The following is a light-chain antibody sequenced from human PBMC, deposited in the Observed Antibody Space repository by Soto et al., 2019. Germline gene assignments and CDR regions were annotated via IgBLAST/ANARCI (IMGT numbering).Light chain of an antibody. CDR3: QQYKSSSWT. CDR1: QSISSW. CDR2: KAS. Sequence: DIQMTQSPSTLSASVGDRVTITCRASQSISSWLAWYQQKPGEAPKLLIYKASSLESGVPSRFSGSGSGTEFTLTISSLQPDDFATYYCQQYKSSSWTFGQGTKVEIK. V-gene: IGKV1-5*03. J-gene: IGKJ1*01.